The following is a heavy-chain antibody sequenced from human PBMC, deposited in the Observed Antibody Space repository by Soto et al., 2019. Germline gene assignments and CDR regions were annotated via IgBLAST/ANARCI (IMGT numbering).Heavy chain of an antibody. J-gene: IGHJ6*02. CDR2: ISYDGSNK. V-gene: IGHV3-30*18. Sequence: GGSLRLSCAASGFTFSSYGMHWVRQAPGKGLEWVAVISYDGSNKYYADSVKGRFTISRDNSKNTLYLQMNSLRAEDTALYYCAKDHAPSCSGGSCYSHYSSYGMDVWGQGTTVTVSS. CDR3: AKDHAPSCSGGSCYSHYSSYGMDV. D-gene: IGHD2-15*01. CDR1: GFTFSSYG.